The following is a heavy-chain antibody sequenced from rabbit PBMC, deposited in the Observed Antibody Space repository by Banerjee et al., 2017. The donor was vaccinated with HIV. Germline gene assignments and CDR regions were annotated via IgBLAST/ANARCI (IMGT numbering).Heavy chain of an antibody. CDR1: GFSFSSSYW. CDR3: ARGPNYVGYGGYFDP. J-gene: IGHJ2*01. D-gene: IGHD6-1*01. Sequence: QSLEESGGDLVKPGASLTLTCTASGFSFSSSYWLCWVRQAPGKGLEWIACIYAGSSGSTHYASWAKGRFTISKTSSTTVTLQMTSLTVADTATYFCARGPNYVGYGGYFDPWGQGTLVTVS. CDR2: IYAGSSGST. V-gene: IGHV1S40*01.